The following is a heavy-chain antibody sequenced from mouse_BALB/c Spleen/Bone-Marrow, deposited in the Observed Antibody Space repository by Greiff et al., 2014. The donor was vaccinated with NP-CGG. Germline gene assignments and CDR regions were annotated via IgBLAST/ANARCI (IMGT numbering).Heavy chain of an antibody. CDR2: IDPANGNT. CDR1: GFNIKDTY. CDR3: ANYYYGYYFDS. D-gene: IGHD1-1*01. V-gene: IGHV14-3*02. Sequence: EVQLQQSGAELVKPGASVKLSCTASGFNIKDTYMHWVKQRPEQGLEWIGRIDPANGNTKYDPKFQGKATITADTSSNTAYLQLSSLTPEDTAVYYCANYYYGYYFDSWGQGTTLTVSS. J-gene: IGHJ2*01.